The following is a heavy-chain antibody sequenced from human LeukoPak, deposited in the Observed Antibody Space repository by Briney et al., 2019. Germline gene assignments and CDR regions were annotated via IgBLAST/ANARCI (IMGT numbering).Heavy chain of an antibody. V-gene: IGHV3-13*05. CDR1: GFTFSDYD. CDR3: ARDQAGRHSDY. J-gene: IGHJ4*02. Sequence: GGSLRLSCAASGFTFSDYDMHWVRQAPGKGLEWVSSFHTDNGPHYPVSVKGRFTISRDNAKNSLYLQMNSLRAEDSAVYYCARDQAGRHSDYWGQGTLVTVSS. CDR2: FHTDNGP. D-gene: IGHD6-13*01.